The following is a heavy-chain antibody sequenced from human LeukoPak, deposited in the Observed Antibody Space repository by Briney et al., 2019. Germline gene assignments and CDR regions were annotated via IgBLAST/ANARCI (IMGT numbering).Heavy chain of an antibody. V-gene: IGHV3-23*01. CDR1: GFTFRNYA. CDR3: AKVTTGYYYYFDS. J-gene: IGHJ4*02. CDR2: IGGSGANT. D-gene: IGHD3-9*01. Sequence: WGSLRLSCAASGFTFRNYAMHWVRQAPGKGLEWVSGIGGSGANTYYADSVKGRFTISRDNSKNTLYLQMNSLRAEDTALYYCAKVTTGYYYYFDSWGQGTPVTVSS.